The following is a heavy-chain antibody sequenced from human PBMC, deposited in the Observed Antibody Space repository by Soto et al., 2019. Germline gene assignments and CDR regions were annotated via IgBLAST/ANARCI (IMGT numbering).Heavy chain of an antibody. J-gene: IGHJ4*02. V-gene: IGHV3-23*01. CDR3: AKDGYSGYGYYFDY. CDR2: VGDDADYT. CDR1: GFSFSSYA. D-gene: IGHD5-12*01. Sequence: EVQLLESGGALAQPGGSLRLSCAASGFSFSSYAMIWVRQAPGKGLEWVSAVGDDADYTYYADSVKGRFTISRDNSMNTLYLQMNSLRAEDTAVYYCAKDGYSGYGYYFDYWGQGTLLTVSS.